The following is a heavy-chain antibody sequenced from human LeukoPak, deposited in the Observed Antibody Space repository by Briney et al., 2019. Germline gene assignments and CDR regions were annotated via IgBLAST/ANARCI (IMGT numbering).Heavy chain of an antibody. CDR1: GYTFTSYD. Sequence: ASVKVSCKASGYTFTSYDINWVRQATGQGLEWMGWMNPNSGNTGYAQKFQGRVTITRNTSISTAYMELSSLRSEDTAFYYCARTIAPAGTSPGYWGQGTLVTVSS. CDR3: ARTIAPAGTSPGY. J-gene: IGHJ4*02. D-gene: IGHD6-13*01. CDR2: MNPNSGNT. V-gene: IGHV1-8*03.